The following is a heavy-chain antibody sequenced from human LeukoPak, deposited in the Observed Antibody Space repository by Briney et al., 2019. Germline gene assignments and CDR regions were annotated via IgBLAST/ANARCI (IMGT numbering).Heavy chain of an antibody. CDR1: GFTFSNAW. J-gene: IGHJ1*01. V-gene: IGHV3-15*01. D-gene: IGHD6-25*01. CDR3: TTVERLGIEYFQH. Sequence: GGSLRLSCAASGFTFSNAWMSWVRQAPGKGLEWVGRIKSKTDGGTTDYAAAVKGRFTISRDDSKNTLYLQMNSLKTEDTAVYYCTTVERLGIEYFQHWGQGTLVTVSS. CDR2: IKSKTDGGTT.